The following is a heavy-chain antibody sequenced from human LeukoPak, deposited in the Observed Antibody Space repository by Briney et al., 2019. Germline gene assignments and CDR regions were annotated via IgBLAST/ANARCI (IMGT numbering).Heavy chain of an antibody. V-gene: IGHV1-69*13. CDR3: ARVPIVPTASGFWFDP. CDR1: GGTLSSNV. CDR2: VIPIFGTV. J-gene: IGHJ5*02. Sequence: SVKVSCQASGGTLSSNVISWVRQAPGQGLDWMGGVIPIFGTVNHAQKFQGRVTFTADESTSTAYMELSSLRSEDTALYYCARVPIVPTASGFWFDPWGQGTLVTVSS. D-gene: IGHD2-2*01.